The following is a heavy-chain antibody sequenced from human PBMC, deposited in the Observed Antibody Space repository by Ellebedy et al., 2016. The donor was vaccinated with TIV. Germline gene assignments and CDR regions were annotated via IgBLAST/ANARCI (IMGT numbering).Heavy chain of an antibody. CDR1: GGSFSGYY. Sequence: GSLRLSCAVYGGSFSGYYWSWIRQPPGKGLEWIGEINHSGSTNYNPSLKSRVTISVDTSKNQFSLKLSSVTAADTAVYYCARGLTRYCSSTSCPYYFDYWGQGTLVTVSS. J-gene: IGHJ4*02. CDR2: INHSGST. V-gene: IGHV4-34*01. CDR3: ARGLTRYCSSTSCPYYFDY. D-gene: IGHD2-2*01.